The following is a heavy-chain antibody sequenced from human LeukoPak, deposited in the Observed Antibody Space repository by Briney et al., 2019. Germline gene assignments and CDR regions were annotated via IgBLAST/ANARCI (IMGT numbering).Heavy chain of an antibody. CDR2: IYYSGNT. D-gene: IGHD4-11*01. CDR1: GGSISGYY. V-gene: IGHV4-59*01. CDR3: ARYSNYGDYYYYYMDV. J-gene: IGHJ6*03. Sequence: PSETLSLTCTVSGGSISGYYWNWIRQPPGKGLEWIGYIYYSGNTNYNPSLKSRVTISLDTSKNQFSLKLSSVTAADTAVYYCARYSNYGDYYYYYMDVWGKGTTVTVSS.